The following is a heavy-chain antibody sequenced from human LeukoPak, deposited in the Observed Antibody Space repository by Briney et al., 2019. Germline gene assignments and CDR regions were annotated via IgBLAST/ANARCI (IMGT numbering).Heavy chain of an antibody. CDR1: GYTFTGYY. V-gene: IGHV1-2*02. CDR3: ARGQLSWGTTVTTDFDY. D-gene: IGHD4-17*01. CDR2: INPNSGGT. Sequence: ASVKVSCKASGYTFTGYYMHWVRQAPGQGLEWIGWINPNSGGTNYAQKFQGRVTMTRNTSISTAYMELSSLRSEDTAVYYCARGQLSWGTTVTTDFDYWGQGTLVTVSS. J-gene: IGHJ4*02.